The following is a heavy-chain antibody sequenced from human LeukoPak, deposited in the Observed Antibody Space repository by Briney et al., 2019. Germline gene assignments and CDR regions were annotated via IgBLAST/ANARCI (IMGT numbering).Heavy chain of an antibody. D-gene: IGHD6-19*01. V-gene: IGHV1-18*04. J-gene: IGHJ4*02. Sequence: ASVKVSCKASGYTFTSYGISWVRQAPGQGLEWMGWISAYNGNTNYAQKLQGRVTMTTDTSTSTAYMELRSLRSDDTAVYYCARRPTLAVAGHATIDYWGQGALVTVSS. CDR1: GYTFTSYG. CDR2: ISAYNGNT. CDR3: ARRPTLAVAGHATIDY.